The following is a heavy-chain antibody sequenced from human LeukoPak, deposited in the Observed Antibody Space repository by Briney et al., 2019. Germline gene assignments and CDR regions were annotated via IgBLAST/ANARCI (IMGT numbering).Heavy chain of an antibody. Sequence: PSETLSLTCFVSGGSVSSGSYYWSWIRQPPGKGLEWIGYIYYSGSTNYNPSLKSRVTISLDTSKNQFSLELSSVTAADTAVYYCARTYSSSWSDYWGQGTLVTVSS. J-gene: IGHJ4*02. CDR1: GGSVSSGSYY. CDR2: IYYSGST. CDR3: ARTYSSSWSDY. V-gene: IGHV4-61*01. D-gene: IGHD6-13*01.